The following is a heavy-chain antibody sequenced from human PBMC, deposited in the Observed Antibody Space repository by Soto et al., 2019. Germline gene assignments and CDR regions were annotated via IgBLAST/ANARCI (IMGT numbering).Heavy chain of an antibody. D-gene: IGHD3-10*01. V-gene: IGHV4-30-2*01. J-gene: IGHJ5*02. CDR3: ARSYYYGSGSLKGGDWFDP. Sequence: SETLSLTCAVSGGSISSGGYSWSWIRQPPGKGLEWIGYIYHSGSTYYNPSLKSRVTISVDRSKNQFSLKLSSVTAADTAVYYCARSYYYGSGSLKGGDWFDPWGQGTLVTVSS. CDR2: IYHSGST. CDR1: GGSISSGGYS.